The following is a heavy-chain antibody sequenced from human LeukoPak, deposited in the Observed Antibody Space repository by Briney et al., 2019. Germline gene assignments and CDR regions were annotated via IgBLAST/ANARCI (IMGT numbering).Heavy chain of an antibody. J-gene: IGHJ6*03. V-gene: IGHV1-2*02. CDR2: INPNSGGT. Sequence: ASVKVSCKASGYTFTGYYMHWVRQAPGQGLEWMGWINPNSGGTYYAQKFQGRVTMTRDTSISTAYMELSRLRSDDTAVYYCARDRGSEYCSSTSCYHYYYYMDVWGKGTTVTVSS. CDR1: GYTFTGYY. CDR3: ARDRGSEYCSSTSCYHYYYYMDV. D-gene: IGHD2-2*01.